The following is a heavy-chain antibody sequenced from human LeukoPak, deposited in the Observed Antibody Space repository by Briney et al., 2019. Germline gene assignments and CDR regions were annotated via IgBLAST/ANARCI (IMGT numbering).Heavy chain of an antibody. Sequence: PGGSLTLSCETSGFTFGSFARYWVRQAPGKGLDWIAGIFASGGSPHYADSVKGRFTISRDNSKNTVYLQINTLRAEDTGVYYGGKTTAGYSSGQKPAWPVDYWGQGTLVTVSS. V-gene: IGHV3-23*01. CDR1: GFTFGSFA. J-gene: IGHJ4*02. D-gene: IGHD5-18*01. CDR2: IFASGGSP. CDR3: GKTTAGYSSGQKPAWPVDY.